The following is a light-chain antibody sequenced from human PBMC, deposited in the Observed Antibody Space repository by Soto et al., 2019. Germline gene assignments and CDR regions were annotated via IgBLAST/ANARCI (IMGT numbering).Light chain of an antibody. Sequence: DIQLTQYQSSLSASVGDRVTITCRASQSISSYLNWYQQKPGKAPKLLIYAASSLQSGVPSRFSGSGSGTEFTLTISGLQPDDFATYYCQQYNPYSPWTFGQGTKVDIK. CDR2: AAS. J-gene: IGKJ1*01. CDR1: QSISSY. CDR3: QQYNPYSPWT. V-gene: IGKV1-39*01.